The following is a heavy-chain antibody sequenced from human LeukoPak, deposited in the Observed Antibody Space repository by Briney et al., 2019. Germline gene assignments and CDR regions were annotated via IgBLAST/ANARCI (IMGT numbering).Heavy chain of an antibody. J-gene: IGHJ6*02. CDR1: GFTFGSYA. D-gene: IGHD4-17*01. Sequence: GGSLRLSCAASGFTFGSYAMSWVRQAPGKGLEWVSAISGSGGSTYYADSVKGRFTISRDNSKNTLYLQMNSLRAEDTAVYYCAKTGGDLNYYYYGMDVWGQGTTVTVSS. V-gene: IGHV3-23*01. CDR3: AKTGGDLNYYYYGMDV. CDR2: ISGSGGST.